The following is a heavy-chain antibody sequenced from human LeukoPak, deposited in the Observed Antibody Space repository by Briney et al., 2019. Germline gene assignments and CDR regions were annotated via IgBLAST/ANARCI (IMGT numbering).Heavy chain of an antibody. V-gene: IGHV3-21*01. CDR3: ARAGGSTVSHSDY. J-gene: IGHJ4*02. CDR2: ISSSTSYI. D-gene: IGHD4-17*01. Sequence: GGSLRLSCAASGFTFSSYSMNWIRQAPGKGLEWVSSISSSTSYIYYADSVKGRFTISKDNAKNSLYLQMNSLRAEDTAVYYCARAGGSTVSHSDYWGQGTLVTVSS. CDR1: GFTFSSYS.